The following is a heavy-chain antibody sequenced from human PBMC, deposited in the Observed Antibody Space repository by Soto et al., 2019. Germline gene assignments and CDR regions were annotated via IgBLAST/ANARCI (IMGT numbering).Heavy chain of an antibody. V-gene: IGHV4-59*01. CDR3: ARDIGFSYGDYGYYYYGMDV. D-gene: IGHD4-17*01. CDR1: GGSISSYY. J-gene: IGHJ6*02. CDR2: IYYSGST. Sequence: TVSGGSISSYYWSWIRQPPGKGLEWIGYIYYSGSTNYNPSLKSRVTISVDTSKNQFSLKLSSVTAADTAVYYCARDIGFSYGDYGYYYYGMDVWGQGTTVTVYS.